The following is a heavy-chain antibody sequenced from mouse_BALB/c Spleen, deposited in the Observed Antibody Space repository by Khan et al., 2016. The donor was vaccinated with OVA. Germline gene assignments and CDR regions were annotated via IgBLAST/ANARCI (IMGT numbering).Heavy chain of an antibody. Sequence: EVELVESGGGLVQPGGSRKLSCAASGFTFSSFGIHWVRQAPKKGLGWVAYISSGSSTIYYVDTVKGRFTISRDIPKNTLFLQMTSLRSEDTAMYYCARSGGNFHWYFDVWGAGTSVTVSS. CDR3: ARSGGNFHWYFDV. CDR1: GFTFSSFG. D-gene: IGHD2-1*01. J-gene: IGHJ1*01. V-gene: IGHV5-17*02. CDR2: ISSGSSTI.